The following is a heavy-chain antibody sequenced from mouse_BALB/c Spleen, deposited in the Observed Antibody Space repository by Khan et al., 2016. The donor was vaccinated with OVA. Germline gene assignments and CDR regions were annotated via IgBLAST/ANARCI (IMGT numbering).Heavy chain of an antibody. Sequence: QVQLMESGAELARPGASVKMSCKASGYTFTSYTIHWIKLRPGQGLEWMGYINPSNGYTNYNQKFKDKVTLTADKSSTTAYMELSSLTTDDSAIYNCVKDGAYHRDDGWFAYWGQGTLVTVSA. CDR3: VKDGAYHRDDGWFAY. CDR2: INPSNGYT. D-gene: IGHD2-14*01. CDR1: GYTFTSYT. V-gene: IGHV1-4*01. J-gene: IGHJ3*01.